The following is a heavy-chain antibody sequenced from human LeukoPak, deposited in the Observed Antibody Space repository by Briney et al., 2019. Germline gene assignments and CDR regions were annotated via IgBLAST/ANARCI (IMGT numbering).Heavy chain of an antibody. CDR2: ISGSGGST. CDR1: GFTFSRYA. D-gene: IGHD3-22*01. V-gene: IGHV3-23*01. CDR3: ARESYDSSGYLDAFDI. J-gene: IGHJ3*02. Sequence: GGSLRLSCAASGFTFSRYAMNWVRQAPGKGLEWVSAISGSGGSTYYADSVKGRFTISRDTSKNTLYLQMNSLRAEDTAAYYCARESYDSSGYLDAFDIWGQGTMVTVSS.